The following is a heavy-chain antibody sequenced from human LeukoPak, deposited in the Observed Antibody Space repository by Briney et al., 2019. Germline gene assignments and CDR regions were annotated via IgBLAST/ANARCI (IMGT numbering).Heavy chain of an antibody. CDR3: AKADKSGWYASYFDY. V-gene: IGHV3-23*01. CDR2: ISADAATT. Sequence: GGSLRLSCAASGFTFSSFAMSWVRQAPGKGLEWVAPISADAATTRYADSVKGRFTISRDSSKNTLYLQMNSLRAEDTAIYYCAKADKSGWYASYFDYWGQGTLVTVSS. D-gene: IGHD6-19*01. J-gene: IGHJ4*02. CDR1: GFTFSSFA.